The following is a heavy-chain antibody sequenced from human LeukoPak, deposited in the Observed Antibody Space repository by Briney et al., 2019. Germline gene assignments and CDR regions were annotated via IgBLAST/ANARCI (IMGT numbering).Heavy chain of an antibody. J-gene: IGHJ4*02. CDR3: ARDNYYGLGRPDY. D-gene: IGHD3-10*01. CDR1: GFTFSSYW. Sequence: PGGSLRLSCSASGFTFSSYWMHWGRQAPGRGLVWVSRIKSDGSDTTYADSVKGRFTISRDNAKNTLYLQMNSLRAEDTAVYYCARDNYYGLGRPDYWGQGDLATVSS. CDR2: IKSDGSDT. V-gene: IGHV3-74*01.